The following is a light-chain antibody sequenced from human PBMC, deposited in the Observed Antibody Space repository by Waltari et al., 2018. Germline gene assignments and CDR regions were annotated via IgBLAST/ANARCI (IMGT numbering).Light chain of an antibody. CDR1: QGISNY. J-gene: IGKJ4*01. CDR2: GAS. V-gene: IGKV1-27*01. Sequence: DIQMTQSPSSLSASVGDRVTITCRASQGISNYLAWYQQKPGKVPKVLIYGASTLQSGGPSRFSGGGSETDFPLTIRSLQPEDVATYYCQKYNSAPLIFGGGTKVEIK. CDR3: QKYNSAPLI.